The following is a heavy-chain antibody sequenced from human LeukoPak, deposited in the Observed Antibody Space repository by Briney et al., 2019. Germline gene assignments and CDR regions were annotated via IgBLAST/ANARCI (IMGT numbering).Heavy chain of an antibody. J-gene: IGHJ4*02. CDR1: GFTFSSYS. D-gene: IGHD6-6*01. Sequence: GGSLRLSGAASGFTFSSYSMNWVRQAPGKGLEWVSSISSSSSYIYYADSVKGRFTISRDNAKNSLYLQMNSLRAEDTAVYYCARSPAARPYYFDYWGQGTLVTVSS. V-gene: IGHV3-21*01. CDR3: ARSPAARPYYFDY. CDR2: ISSSSSYI.